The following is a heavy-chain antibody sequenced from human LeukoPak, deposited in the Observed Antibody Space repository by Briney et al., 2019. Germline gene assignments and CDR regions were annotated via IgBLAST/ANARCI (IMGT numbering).Heavy chain of an antibody. Sequence: PSETLSLTCTVSGGSISSHYWSWIRQPPGKGLEWIGYIYYGGSTNYNPSLKSRVTISVDTSKNQFSLKLSSVTAADTAVYYCARSGYYLPFDYWGQGTLVTVSS. J-gene: IGHJ4*02. CDR2: IYYGGST. CDR3: ARSGYYLPFDY. V-gene: IGHV4-59*11. D-gene: IGHD3-3*01. CDR1: GGSISSHY.